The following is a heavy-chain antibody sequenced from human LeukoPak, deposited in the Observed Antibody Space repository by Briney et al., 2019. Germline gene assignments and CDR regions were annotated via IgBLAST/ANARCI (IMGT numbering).Heavy chain of an antibody. Sequence: EASVKVSCKASGYTFTSYGISWVRQAPGQGLEWMEWISAYNGNTNYAQKLQGRVTMTTDTSTSTAYMELRSLRSDDTAVYYCARIGRNYDILTELDYWGQGTLVTVSS. V-gene: IGHV1-18*01. D-gene: IGHD3-9*01. CDR3: ARIGRNYDILTELDY. CDR1: GYTFTSYG. J-gene: IGHJ4*02. CDR2: ISAYNGNT.